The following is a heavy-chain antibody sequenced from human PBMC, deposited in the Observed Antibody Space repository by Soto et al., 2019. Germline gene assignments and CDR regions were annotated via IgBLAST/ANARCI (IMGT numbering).Heavy chain of an antibody. CDR1: RGTFSSYT. V-gene: IGHV1-69*02. CDR3: ARGYSGYDKAIDY. Sequence: QVQLVQSGAEVKKPGSSVKVSCKASRGTFSSYTISWVRQAPGQGLEWMGRIIPILGIANYAQKFQGRVTITADKSTSTAYMELSSLRSEDTAVYYCARGYSGYDKAIDYWGQGTLVTVSS. D-gene: IGHD5-12*01. J-gene: IGHJ4*02. CDR2: IIPILGIA.